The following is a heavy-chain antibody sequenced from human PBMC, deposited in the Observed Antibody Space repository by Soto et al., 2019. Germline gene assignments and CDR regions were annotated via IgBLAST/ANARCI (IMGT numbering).Heavy chain of an antibody. CDR2: IKQDGSEK. J-gene: IGHJ6*02. CDR3: ARDPNIVLVPAALRSYYYYYGMAV. CDR1: GFTLSSYW. V-gene: IGHV3-7*01. D-gene: IGHD2-2*01. Sequence: GGSLRLSCAASGFTLSSYWMSWVRQAPGKGLEWVANIKQDGSEKYYVDSVKGRFTISRDNAKNSLYLQMNSLRAEDTAVYYCARDPNIVLVPAALRSYYYYYGMAVWGQGTTVTVSS.